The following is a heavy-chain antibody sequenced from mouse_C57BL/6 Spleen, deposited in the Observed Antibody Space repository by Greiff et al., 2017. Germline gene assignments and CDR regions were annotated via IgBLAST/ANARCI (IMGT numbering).Heavy chain of an antibody. V-gene: IGHV1-50*01. CDR1: GYTFTSYW. J-gene: IGHJ4*01. D-gene: IGHD6-1*01. CDR3: ARVQRYALDY. Sequence: QVQLKQPGAELVKPGASVKLSCKASGYTFTSYWMQWVKQRPGQGLEWIGEIDPSDSYTNYNQKFKGKATLTVDTSSSTASMQLSSLTSADSAVYYCARVQRYALDYWGQGTSVTVSS. CDR2: IDPSDSYT.